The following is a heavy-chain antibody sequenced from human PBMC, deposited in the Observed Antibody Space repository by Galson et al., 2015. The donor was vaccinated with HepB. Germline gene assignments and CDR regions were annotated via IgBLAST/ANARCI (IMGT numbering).Heavy chain of an antibody. Sequence: QSGAEVKKPGESLKISCKGSGYSFTSYWIGWVRQMPGKGLEWMGRIDPSDSYTNYSPSFQGHVTISADKSISTAYLQWSSLKASDTAMYYCASLWAEYGSGSYSFDYWGQGTLVTVSS. V-gene: IGHV5-10-1*01. J-gene: IGHJ4*02. D-gene: IGHD3-10*01. CDR2: IDPSDSYT. CDR3: ASLWAEYGSGSYSFDY. CDR1: GYSFTSYW.